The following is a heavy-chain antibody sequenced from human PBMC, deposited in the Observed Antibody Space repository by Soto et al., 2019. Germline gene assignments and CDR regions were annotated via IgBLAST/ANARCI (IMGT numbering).Heavy chain of an antibody. Sequence: PSETLSLTCTVSGGSISSGGYYWSWIRHHPGKGLEWIGYIYYSGSTYYNPSLKSRVTISVDTSKNQFSLKLSSVTAADTAVYYCARDYYDSSGYYFVDYWGQGTLVTVSS. CDR3: ARDYYDSSGYYFVDY. V-gene: IGHV4-31*03. CDR2: IYYSGST. D-gene: IGHD3-22*01. J-gene: IGHJ4*02. CDR1: GGSISSGGYY.